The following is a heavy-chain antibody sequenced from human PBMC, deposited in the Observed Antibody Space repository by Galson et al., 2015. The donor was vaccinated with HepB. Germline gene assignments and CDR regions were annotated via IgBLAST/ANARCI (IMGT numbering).Heavy chain of an antibody. Sequence: SVKVSCKASGYTFSSYTISWVRQAPGQGLEWMGRIIPILGIANYAQKFQGRVTITADKSTSTAYMELSSLRSEDTAVYYCAGAGTDYYYGMDVWGQGTTVTVSS. CDR3: AGAGTDYYYGMDV. J-gene: IGHJ6*02. CDR2: IIPILGIA. D-gene: IGHD6-13*01. CDR1: GYTFSSYT. V-gene: IGHV1-69*02.